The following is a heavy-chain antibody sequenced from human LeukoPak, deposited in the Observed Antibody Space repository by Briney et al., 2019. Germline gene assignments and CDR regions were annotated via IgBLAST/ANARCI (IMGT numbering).Heavy chain of an antibody. CDR1: GGSISSGGYY. D-gene: IGHD2-2*01. CDR3: ARHTYCSSTSCYFLYWYFDL. J-gene: IGHJ2*01. V-gene: IGHV4-39*01. Sequence: PSETLSLTCTVSGGSISSGGYYWRWLRQHPGKGLEWIGYIYYSGSTYYNPSLKSRVTISVDTSKNQFSLKLSSVTAADTAVYYCARHTYCSSTSCYFLYWYFDLWGRGTLVTVSS. CDR2: IYYSGST.